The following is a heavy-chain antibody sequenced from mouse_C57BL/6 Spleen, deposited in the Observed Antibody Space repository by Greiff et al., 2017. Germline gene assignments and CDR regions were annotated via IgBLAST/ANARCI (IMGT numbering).Heavy chain of an antibody. Sequence: QVQLQQPGAELVKPGASVKLSCKASGYTFTSYWMHWVKQRPGQGLEWIGMIHPNSGSTNNNEKFQSKATLTEDKSSSTSYMQLSSLTYEDSAVYYCARLRSSSGYWGQGTTRTVSS. V-gene: IGHV1-64*01. CDR3: ARLRSSSGY. CDR1: GYTFTSYW. D-gene: IGHD1-1*01. CDR2: IHPNSGST. J-gene: IGHJ2*01.